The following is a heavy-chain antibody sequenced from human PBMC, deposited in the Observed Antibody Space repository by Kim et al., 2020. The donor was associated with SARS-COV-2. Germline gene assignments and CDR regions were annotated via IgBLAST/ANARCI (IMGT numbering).Heavy chain of an antibody. CDR3: ARATHYFESDGYLTSSVAFDM. D-gene: IGHD3-22*01. CDR2: GRTK. J-gene: IGHJ3*02. V-gene: IGHV3-11*01. Sequence: GRTKYESDSVKGRFTISRDNTKNSMYLQMTGLRAEDTAVYYCARATHYFESDGYLTSSVAFDMWGPGTMVTVSS.